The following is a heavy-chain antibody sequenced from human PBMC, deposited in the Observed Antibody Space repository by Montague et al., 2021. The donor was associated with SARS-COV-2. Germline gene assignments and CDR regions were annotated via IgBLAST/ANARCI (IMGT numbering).Heavy chain of an antibody. Sequence: SETPSLTCTVSGGSISSSSYYWGWIRQPPGKGLEWIGSIYYSGSTYYNPSLKSRVTISVDTSKNQFSLKLSSVTAADTAVYYCARGEEEMATIVDEYFDYWGQGTLGTVSS. CDR2: IYYSGST. V-gene: IGHV4-39*01. D-gene: IGHD5-24*01. J-gene: IGHJ4*02. CDR1: GGSISSSSYY. CDR3: ARGEEEMATIVDEYFDY.